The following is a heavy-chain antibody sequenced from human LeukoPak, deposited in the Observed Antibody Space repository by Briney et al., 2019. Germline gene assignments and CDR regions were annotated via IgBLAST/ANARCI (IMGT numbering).Heavy chain of an antibody. CDR1: PFGFSNYG. D-gene: IGHD1-26*01. Sequence: GGSLRLSCAASPFGFSNYGMYWVRQRPDKGLEWVAYIRRNGTYINYTDSLKGRFSISRDNSKTTVWLQMNSLRVEDTALYYCASGGPTRGSLAYWGQGTLVTVSS. V-gene: IGHV3-30*02. CDR3: ASGGPTRGSLAY. CDR2: IRRNGTYI. J-gene: IGHJ4*02.